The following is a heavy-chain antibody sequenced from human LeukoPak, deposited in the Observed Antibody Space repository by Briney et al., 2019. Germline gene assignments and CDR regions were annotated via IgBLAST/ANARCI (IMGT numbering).Heavy chain of an antibody. Sequence: GASVKVSCKASGYTFTSYGISWVRQAPGQGLEGMGWISAYNGNTNYAQKLQGRVTMTTDTSTSTAYMELRSLRSDDTAVYYCARDLSAMVRGVINWFDPWGQGTLVTVSS. CDR1: GYTFTSYG. J-gene: IGHJ5*02. V-gene: IGHV1-18*01. CDR3: ARDLSAMVRGVINWFDP. D-gene: IGHD3-10*01. CDR2: ISAYNGNT.